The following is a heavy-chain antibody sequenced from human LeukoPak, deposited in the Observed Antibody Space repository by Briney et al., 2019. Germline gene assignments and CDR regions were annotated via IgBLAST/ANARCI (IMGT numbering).Heavy chain of an antibody. CDR2: IYSGGST. CDR1: GFTVSSNY. Sequence: GSLRLSCAASGFTVSSNYMSWVRQAPGKELEWVSVIYSGGSTYYADSVKGRFTISRHNSKNTLYLQMNSLRAEDTAVYYCARGQTTVTSGGDAFDIWGQGTMVTVSS. J-gene: IGHJ3*02. V-gene: IGHV3-53*04. D-gene: IGHD4-17*01. CDR3: ARGQTTVTSGGDAFDI.